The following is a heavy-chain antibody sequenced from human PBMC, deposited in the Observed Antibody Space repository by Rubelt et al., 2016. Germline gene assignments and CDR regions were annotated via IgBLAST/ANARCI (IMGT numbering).Heavy chain of an antibody. CDR1: GYTFTGYY. V-gene: IGHV1-2*02. J-gene: IGHJ4*02. Sequence: QVQLVQSGAEVKKPGASVKVSCKASGYTFTGYYMHWVRQAPGQGLEWMGWINPNSGGTNYALKFQGRATMTRDTSISPAYMGLSRLRSDDTAVYYCARFAIGGHSSGYLFDYWGQGTLVTVSS. CDR2: INPNSGGT. D-gene: IGHD3-22*01. CDR3: ARFAIGGHSSGYLFDY.